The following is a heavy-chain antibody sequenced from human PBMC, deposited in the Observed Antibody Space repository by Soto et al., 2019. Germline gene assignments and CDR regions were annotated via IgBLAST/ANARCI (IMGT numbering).Heavy chain of an antibody. V-gene: IGHV1-18*04. CDR2: ISVYNGNT. CDR1: GYTFITYG. CDR3: ARDLIAARPGWFDP. Sequence: QVQLVQSGAEVKKPGDSVKISGKPSGYTFITYGINWVRQAPGQGLEWMGWISVYNGNTKYAQKFQGRVTMTTDTSKSTAYMELRCLRTVDTAVYYCARDLIAARPGWFDPWGQVTLVTVSS. J-gene: IGHJ5*02. D-gene: IGHD6-6*01.